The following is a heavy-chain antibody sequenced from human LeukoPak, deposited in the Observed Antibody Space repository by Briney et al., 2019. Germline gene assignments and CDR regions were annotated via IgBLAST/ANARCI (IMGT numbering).Heavy chain of an antibody. D-gene: IGHD6-13*01. CDR2: IIPIFGTA. J-gene: IGHJ5*02. V-gene: IGHV1-69*13. Sequence: ASVKVSCKASGGTFSSYAISWVRQASGQGLEWMGGIIPIFGTANYAQKFQGRVTITADESTSTAYMELSSLRSEDTAVYYCARGAFSLAAAGYNWFDPWGQGTLVTVSS. CDR1: GGTFSSYA. CDR3: ARGAFSLAAAGYNWFDP.